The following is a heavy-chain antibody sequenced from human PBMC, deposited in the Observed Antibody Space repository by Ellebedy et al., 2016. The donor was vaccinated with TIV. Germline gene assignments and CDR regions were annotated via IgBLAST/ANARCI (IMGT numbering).Heavy chain of an antibody. CDR2: IKQDGSEK. V-gene: IGHV3-7*01. CDR1: GFTFSNYW. Sequence: GESLKIPCDASGFTFSNYWMTWVRQAPGKGLEWVANIKQDGSEKYYVDSVKGRFSISRDNAKNSLYLQMNSLRPEDTAVYYCARDQWLGRAYYFDYWGQGTLLTVSS. J-gene: IGHJ4*02. CDR3: ARDQWLGRAYYFDY. D-gene: IGHD6-19*01.